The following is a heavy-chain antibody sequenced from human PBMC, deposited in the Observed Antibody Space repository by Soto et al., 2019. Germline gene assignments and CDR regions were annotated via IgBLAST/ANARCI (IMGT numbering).Heavy chain of an antibody. J-gene: IGHJ3*02. CDR1: GGSISSSNW. V-gene: IGHV4-4*02. D-gene: IGHD3-22*01. CDR2: IYHSGST. Sequence: LSLTCAVSGGSISSSNWWSWVRQPPGKGLEWIGEIYHSGSTNYNPSLKSRVTISVDKSKNQFSLKLSSVTAADTAVYYCARDSYYDSSGYESHDAFDIWGQGTMVTVSS. CDR3: ARDSYYDSSGYESHDAFDI.